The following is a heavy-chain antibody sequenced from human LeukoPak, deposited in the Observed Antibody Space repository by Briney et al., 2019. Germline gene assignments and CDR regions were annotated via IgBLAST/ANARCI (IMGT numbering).Heavy chain of an antibody. CDR3: ARDRVGTAAGRYYYGMDV. J-gene: IGHJ6*02. V-gene: IGHV3-48*02. CDR2: ISNGGITT. Sequence: GGSLRLSCAASGFTFSSYSVSWVRQAPGQGLEWVSYISNGGITTYYADPVKGRFIISRDNAQNSLYLQMNSLRDEDTAVYYCARDRVGTAAGRYYYGMDVWGQGTTVTVSS. D-gene: IGHD4-23*01. CDR1: GFTFSSYS.